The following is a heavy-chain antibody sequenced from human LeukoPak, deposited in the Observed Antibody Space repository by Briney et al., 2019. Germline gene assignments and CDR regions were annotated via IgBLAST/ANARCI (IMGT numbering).Heavy chain of an antibody. CDR1: GYTFTEYY. CDR2: INPNSGDT. J-gene: IGHJ4*02. D-gene: IGHD3-10*01. CDR3: ARAYYGSGSSLDY. Sequence: GASVKVSCKASGYTFTEYYMHWVRQAPGQGLEWMGWINPNSGDTNYAQKFQGWVTMTRDTSISTAYMELSRLRSDDTAVYYCARAYYGSGSSLDYWGQGTLVTASS. V-gene: IGHV1-2*04.